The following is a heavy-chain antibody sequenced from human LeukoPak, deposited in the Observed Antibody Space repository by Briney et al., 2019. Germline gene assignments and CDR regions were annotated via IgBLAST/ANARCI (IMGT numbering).Heavy chain of an antibody. V-gene: IGHV3-23*01. J-gene: IGHJ4*02. CDR3: AKGRGSPYYFEY. D-gene: IGHD1-26*01. CDR2: ISGSGAST. Sequence: PGGSLRLSCAASGFTFSSFAMTRVRQAPGKGLEWVSAISGSGASTYYADSVKGRFTISRDNSKNTLYLQMNSLRAEDTAVYYCAKGRGSPYYFEYWGQGTLATVSS. CDR1: GFTFSSFA.